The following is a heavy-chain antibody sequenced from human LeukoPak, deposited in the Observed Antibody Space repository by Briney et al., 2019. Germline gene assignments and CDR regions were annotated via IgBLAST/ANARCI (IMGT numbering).Heavy chain of an antibody. CDR2: VKQDGSER. J-gene: IGHJ4*02. Sequence: GGSLRLSCAASGFTFSSYSMNWVRQAPGKGLEWVANVKQDGSERYYGDSVKGRFTISRDNAKNSLYLQMSSLRAEDTAIYYCARDVPLMGASKTRYFDYWGQGTLVTVSS. D-gene: IGHD1-26*01. CDR1: GFTFSSYS. V-gene: IGHV3-7*01. CDR3: ARDVPLMGASKTRYFDY.